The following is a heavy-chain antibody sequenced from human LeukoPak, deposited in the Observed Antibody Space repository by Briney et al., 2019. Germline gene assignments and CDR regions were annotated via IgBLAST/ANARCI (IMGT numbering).Heavy chain of an antibody. CDR1: GYTFTGYY. V-gene: IGHV1-2*02. Sequence: ASVKVSCKASGYTFTGYYMHWVRQAPGQGLEWIGWINPNSGGTNYAQKFQGRVTMTRDTSISTAYMELSRLRSDDTAVYYCARGPISGGSWSDYWGQGTLVTVSS. CDR3: ARGPISGGSWSDY. CDR2: INPNSGGT. J-gene: IGHJ4*02. D-gene: IGHD2-15*01.